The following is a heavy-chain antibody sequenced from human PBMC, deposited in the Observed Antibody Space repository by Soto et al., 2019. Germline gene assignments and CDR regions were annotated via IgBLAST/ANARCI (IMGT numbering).Heavy chain of an antibody. CDR3: ARDKTIPVAGPFDF. V-gene: IGHV3-33*01. D-gene: IGHD6-13*01. J-gene: IGHJ4*02. Sequence: QVQLVESGGGVVQPGRSLRLSCAASGFTLSSYGMHWVRQAPGKGLEWVAVIWYDGSIEYYADSVKGRLTISRDNSKNTLYLQMNSLRVEDTAVYYCARDKTIPVAGPFDFLGQGTLVTVSS. CDR1: GFTLSSYG. CDR2: IWYDGSIE.